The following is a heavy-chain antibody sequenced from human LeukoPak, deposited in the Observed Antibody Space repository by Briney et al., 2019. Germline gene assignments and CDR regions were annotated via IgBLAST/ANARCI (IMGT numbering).Heavy chain of an antibody. CDR1: GYTFTGYY. J-gene: IGHJ4*02. CDR3: ARVPDVVVTAIYFDY. D-gene: IGHD2-21*02. Sequence: ASVKVSCKASGYTFTGYYMHWVRQAPGQGLEWMGWINPNSGGTNYAQKFQGRVTMTRDTSISTAYMELSRLRSDDTAVYYCARVPDVVVTAIYFDYWGQGTLVTVSS. V-gene: IGHV1-2*02. CDR2: INPNSGGT.